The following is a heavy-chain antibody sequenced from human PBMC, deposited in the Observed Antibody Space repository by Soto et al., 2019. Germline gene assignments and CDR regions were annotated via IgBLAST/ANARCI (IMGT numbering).Heavy chain of an antibody. Sequence: ASVKVSCKASGGTFSSYTISWVRQAPGQGLEWMGRIIPILGIANYAQKFQGRVTITADKSTSTAYMELSSLRSEDTAVYYCARETIGVQRAVDYWGQGTLVTVSS. CDR3: ARETIGVQRAVDY. CDR2: IIPILGIA. V-gene: IGHV1-69*04. J-gene: IGHJ4*02. D-gene: IGHD1-1*01. CDR1: GGTFSSYT.